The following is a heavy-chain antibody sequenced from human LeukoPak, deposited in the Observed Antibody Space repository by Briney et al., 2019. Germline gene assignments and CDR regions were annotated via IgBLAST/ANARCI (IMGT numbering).Heavy chain of an antibody. Sequence: SETLSLTCTVSGGSISNNYWTWIRQPPGKGLEWIGYFYNSGSTNYNPSLKSRVTISVDTSKNQFCLKLTSVTAADTAVYYCARVPMTLSLYYFDYWGQGTLVTVSS. V-gene: IGHV4-59*01. D-gene: IGHD3-22*01. J-gene: IGHJ4*02. CDR2: FYNSGST. CDR3: ARVPMTLSLYYFDY. CDR1: GGSISNNY.